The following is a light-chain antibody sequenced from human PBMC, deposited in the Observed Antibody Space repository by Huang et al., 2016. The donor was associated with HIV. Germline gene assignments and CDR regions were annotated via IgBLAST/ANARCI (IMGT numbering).Light chain of an antibody. Sequence: EIVLTQSPVTLSRSPGQRATLSCRASQSVDTYLAWYQQQPGQAPRLLIYDASNRATGIPARFSGSGSGTDFTLTISSLEPDDFVLYFCQQRSTWPPTFGGGTTMEIK. CDR1: QSVDTY. V-gene: IGKV3-11*01. CDR3: QQRSTWPPT. J-gene: IGKJ4*01. CDR2: DAS.